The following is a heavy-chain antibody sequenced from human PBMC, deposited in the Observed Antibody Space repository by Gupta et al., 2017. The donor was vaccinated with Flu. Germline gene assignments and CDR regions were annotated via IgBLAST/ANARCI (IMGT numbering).Heavy chain of an antibody. CDR1: GGSISRSY. V-gene: IGHV4-59*01. Sequence: QEQLQESGPGLVKPSETLSLTCTVFGGSISRSYWSWIRHPPGKGLEWIGYIYDSGNTNYNPSLKSRVTISVDTSKNLLSLKLNSMTAADTAVYYCARDLGVTSMGGVGMDVWGQGTTVTVSS. CDR3: ARDLGVTSMGGVGMDV. CDR2: IYDSGNT. J-gene: IGHJ6*02. D-gene: IGHD5-18*01.